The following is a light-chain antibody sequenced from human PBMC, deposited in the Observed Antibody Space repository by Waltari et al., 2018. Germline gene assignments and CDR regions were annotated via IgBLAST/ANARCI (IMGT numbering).Light chain of an antibody. J-gene: IGLJ2*01. V-gene: IGLV4-69*01. CDR1: REHSAYA. Sequence: QLAVTQSPSASASLGSPVKLTCTPSREHSAYAIPWPQHHPEKGPRFLMKIDGGGGHTKGDGIPDRFSGFSSGAERYLTISSLQYEDEAAYYCQTWDPDTVVFGGGTKLTV. CDR3: QTWDPDTVV. CDR2: IDGGGGH.